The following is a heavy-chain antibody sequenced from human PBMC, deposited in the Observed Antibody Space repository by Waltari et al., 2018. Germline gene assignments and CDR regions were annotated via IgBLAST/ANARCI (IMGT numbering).Heavy chain of an antibody. CDR2: FDPEDGET. V-gene: IGHV1-24*01. Sequence: QVQLVQSGAEVKKPGASVKVSCKVSGYTLTELSMHWVRQAPGKGLEWMGGFDPEDGETIYEQKFQGRVTMTEDTSTDTAYMELSSLRSEDTAVYYCATDLRSRIAVAGTTRFDPWGQGTLVTVSS. D-gene: IGHD6-19*01. CDR1: GYTLTELS. J-gene: IGHJ5*02. CDR3: ATDLRSRIAVAGTTRFDP.